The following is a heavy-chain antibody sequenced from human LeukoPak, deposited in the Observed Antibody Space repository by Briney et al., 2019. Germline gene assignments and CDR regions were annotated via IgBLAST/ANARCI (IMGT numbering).Heavy chain of an antibody. CDR3: ARGTGGSGWYYRFYFDY. V-gene: IGHV4-34*01. CDR1: GGSFSGYY. D-gene: IGHD6-19*01. J-gene: IGHJ4*02. CDR2: INHSGST. Sequence: SETLSLTCAVYGGSFSGYYWSWIRQPPGKGLEWIGEINHSGSTNYNPSLKSRVTISVDTSKNQFSLKLSSVTAADTAVYYCARGTGGSGWYYRFYFDYWGQGTLVTVSS.